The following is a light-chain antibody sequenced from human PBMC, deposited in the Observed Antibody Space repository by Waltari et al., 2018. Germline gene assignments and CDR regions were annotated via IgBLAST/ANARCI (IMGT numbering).Light chain of an antibody. CDR2: AAS. CDR3: LQHNNYIT. Sequence: DIQMTQSPSYLSASVGDRVPITCRASRSITTYLNWYQQKPGKAPKVLIYAASSLESGVPSRFSGSGSGTDFTLTITTLQPEDFASYYCLQHNNYITFGGGTKVEMK. CDR1: RSITTY. J-gene: IGKJ4*01. V-gene: IGKV1-39*01.